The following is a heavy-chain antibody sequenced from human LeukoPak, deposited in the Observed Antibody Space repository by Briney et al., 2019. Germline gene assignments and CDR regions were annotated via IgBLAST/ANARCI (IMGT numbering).Heavy chain of an antibody. CDR2: INPSGGST. V-gene: IGHV1-46*04. Sequence: EASVTVSCKASGYTFTSYYMHWVRQAPGQGLEWMGIINPSGGSTSYAQKLQGRVTMTRDTSTSTVYMELSSLRSEDTAVYYCAREWAAWFDPWGQGTLVTVSS. CDR3: AREWAAWFDP. J-gene: IGHJ5*02. CDR1: GYTFTSYY. D-gene: IGHD1-26*01.